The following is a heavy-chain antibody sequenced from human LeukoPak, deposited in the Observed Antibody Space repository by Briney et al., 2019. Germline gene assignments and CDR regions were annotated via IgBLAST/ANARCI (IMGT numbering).Heavy chain of an antibody. CDR1: GFTFSSYA. Sequence: PGGCLRLPRAASGFTFSSYAMHWVRQAPGKGLEYVSAISSNGGSTYYANFVKGRFTISRDNSKNTLYLQMGSLRAEDMAVYYCARREAKMYYYGSGTFDYWGQGTLVTVSS. V-gene: IGHV3-64*01. D-gene: IGHD3-10*01. CDR2: ISSNGGST. CDR3: ARREAKMYYYGSGTFDY. J-gene: IGHJ4*02.